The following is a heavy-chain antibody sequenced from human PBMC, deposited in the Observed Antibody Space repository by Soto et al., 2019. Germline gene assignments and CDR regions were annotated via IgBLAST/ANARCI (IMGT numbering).Heavy chain of an antibody. V-gene: IGHV3-15*01. CDR1: GFTFSNAW. J-gene: IGHJ5*02. CDR2: IKSKTDGGRT. CDR3: TADPGRMSLPYNWNDG. Sequence: EVQLVESGGGLVKPGGSLRLSCAASGFTFSNAWMSWVRQAPGKGLEWVGRIKSKTDGGRTDYAAPVKGRFTISREDSKSSLYLQMKSLKTDDTAVHYCTADPGRMSLPYNWNDGWGQGTLVTVSS.